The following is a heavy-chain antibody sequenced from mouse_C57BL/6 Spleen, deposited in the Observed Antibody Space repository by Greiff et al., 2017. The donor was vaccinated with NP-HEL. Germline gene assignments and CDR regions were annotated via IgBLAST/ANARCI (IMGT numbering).Heavy chain of an antibody. D-gene: IGHD1-1*01. J-gene: IGHJ1*03. CDR2: IYPGDGDP. CDR3: ARSPTTSVGGYFDV. V-gene: IGHV1-82*01. Sequence: VQLQQSGPELVKPGASVKISCKASGYAFSSSWMNWVKQRPGKGLEWIGRIYPGDGDPNYNGKFKGKATLTADKSSSTAYMQLSSLTSEDSAVYFCARSPTTSVGGYFDVWGTGTTVTVSS. CDR1: GYAFSSSW.